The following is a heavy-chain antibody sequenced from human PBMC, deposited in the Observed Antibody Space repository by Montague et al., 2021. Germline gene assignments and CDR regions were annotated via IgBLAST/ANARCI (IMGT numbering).Heavy chain of an antibody. D-gene: IGHD3-10*01. CDR1: GGSVTSGSYY. V-gene: IGHV4-61*01. Sequence: SETLSLTCTISGGSVTSGSYYWSWIRQPPGKGLEWIGCIYYSGSTNYNPSLKSRVTISVDTSKNQFSLKLSSVTAADSAVYYCAKANVLPRGWFDTWGQGTLVTVSS. CDR3: AKANVLPRGWFDT. CDR2: IYYSGST. J-gene: IGHJ5*02.